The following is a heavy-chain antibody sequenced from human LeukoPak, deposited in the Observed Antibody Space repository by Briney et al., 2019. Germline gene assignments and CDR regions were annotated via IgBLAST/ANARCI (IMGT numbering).Heavy chain of an antibody. CDR1: GGSISSGSYY. J-gene: IGHJ4*02. Sequence: SETLSLTCTVSGGSISSGSYYWSWIRQPAGKGLEWIGRIYTSGSTSYNPPLKSRVTISVDTSKNQFSLKLSSVTAADTAVYYCAREISLYPTKKHSDKLDYWGQRTLVTVSS. D-gene: IGHD3-22*01. V-gene: IGHV4-61*02. CDR3: AREISLYPTKKHSDKLDY. CDR2: IYTSGST.